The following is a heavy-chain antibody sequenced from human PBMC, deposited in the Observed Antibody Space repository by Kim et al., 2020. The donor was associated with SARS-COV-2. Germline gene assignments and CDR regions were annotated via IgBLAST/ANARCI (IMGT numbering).Heavy chain of an antibody. V-gene: IGHV4-61*02. CDR2: IYTSGST. D-gene: IGHD3-22*01. CDR1: GGSISSGSYY. Sequence: SETLSLTCTVSGGSISSGSYYWSWIRQPAGKGLEWIGRIYTSGSTNYNPSLKSRVTISVDTSKNQFSLKLSSVTAADTAVYYCARGLTYYYDSSGYYHPGYYFDYWGQGTLVTVSS. CDR3: ARGLTYYYDSSGYYHPGYYFDY. J-gene: IGHJ4*02.